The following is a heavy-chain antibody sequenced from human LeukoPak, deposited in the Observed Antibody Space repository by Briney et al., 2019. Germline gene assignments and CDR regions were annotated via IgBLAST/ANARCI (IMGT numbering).Heavy chain of an antibody. CDR2: ISFDGSNK. J-gene: IGHJ4*02. Sequence: GGSLRLSCVASGFTFSTYPMHWVRQAPGKGLEWVALISFDGSNKYYADSVKGRFTISRDNSKNTLYLQMNSLRAEDTAIYYCTRVGYIDEGIDYWGQGTLVTVSS. CDR3: TRVGYIDEGIDY. V-gene: IGHV3-30*04. D-gene: IGHD5-24*01. CDR1: GFTFSTYP.